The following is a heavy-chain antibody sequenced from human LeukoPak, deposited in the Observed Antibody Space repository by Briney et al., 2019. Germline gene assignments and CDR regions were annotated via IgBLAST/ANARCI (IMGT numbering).Heavy chain of an antibody. J-gene: IGHJ4*02. CDR1: GYTFTSYD. D-gene: IGHD3-3*01. CDR2: MNPNSGNT. V-gene: IGHV1-8*01. Sequence: ASVKVSCKASGYTFTSYDINWVRQATGQGLEWMGWMNPNSGNTGYAQKFQGRVTMTRNTSLSTAYMELRSLRSEDTAVYYCARSDRGTIFGVVITPFDYWGQGTLVTVSS. CDR3: ARSDRGTIFGVVITPFDY.